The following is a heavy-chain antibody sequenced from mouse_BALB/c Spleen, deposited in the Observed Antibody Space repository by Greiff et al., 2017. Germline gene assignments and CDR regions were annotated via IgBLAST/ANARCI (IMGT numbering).Heavy chain of an antibody. CDR3: ARSDGYSSYAMDY. CDR2: ISYSGST. CDR1: GYSITSDYA. D-gene: IGHD2-3*01. Sequence: EVMLVESGPGLVKPSQSLSLTCTVTGYSITSDYAWNWIRQFPGNKLEWMGYISYSGSTSYNPSLKSRISITRDTSKNQFFLQLNSVTTEDTATYYCARSDGYSSYAMDYWGQGTSVTVSS. J-gene: IGHJ4*01. V-gene: IGHV3-2*02.